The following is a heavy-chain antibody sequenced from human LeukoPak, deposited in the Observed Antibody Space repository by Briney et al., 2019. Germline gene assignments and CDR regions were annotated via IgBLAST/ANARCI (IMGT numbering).Heavy chain of an antibody. CDR3: AKDGGRSSGWYFDF. J-gene: IGHJ4*02. Sequence: GGSLRLSCAASGFSFDDYAMHWVRQVPGKGLEWVSGLSWNSIRIDYADSMRGRFTISRDNAKNSLYLQMNSLRAEDTAFYYCAKDGGRSSGWYFDFWGQGTLVTVSS. CDR2: LSWNSIRI. V-gene: IGHV3-9*01. CDR1: GFSFDDYA. D-gene: IGHD6-19*01.